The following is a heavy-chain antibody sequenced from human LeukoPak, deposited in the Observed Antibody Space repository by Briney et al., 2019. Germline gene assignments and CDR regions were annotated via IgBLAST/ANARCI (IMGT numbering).Heavy chain of an antibody. Sequence: SETLSLTCTVSGGSIRANSYYWAWIRQPPRKGLEWIGTLYYNGSTYLNPSLKSRVTISVDTSTNHFSLSLNSVTAADTATYYCARHPRDDYGGFGLDSWGQGILVSVYS. J-gene: IGHJ4*02. V-gene: IGHV4-39*01. CDR3: ARHPRDDYGGFGLDS. CDR2: LYYNGST. CDR1: GGSIRANSYY. D-gene: IGHD4-23*01.